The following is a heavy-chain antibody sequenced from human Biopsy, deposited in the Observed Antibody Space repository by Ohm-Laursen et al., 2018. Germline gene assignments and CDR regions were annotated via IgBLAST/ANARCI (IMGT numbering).Heavy chain of an antibody. CDR3: ARDTGTMVRGVLYQ. D-gene: IGHD3-10*01. J-gene: IGHJ4*02. CDR1: GFNLGDYA. V-gene: IGHV3-9*01. CDR2: IKWNSGKI. Sequence: SLRLSCAASGFNLGDYAMHWVRQVPGKGLEWVSGIKWNSGKIDYVDSVKGRFTISRDNAKNSLYLHMNSLRTEDSAFYYCARDTGTMVRGVLYQWGQGTQVTVSS.